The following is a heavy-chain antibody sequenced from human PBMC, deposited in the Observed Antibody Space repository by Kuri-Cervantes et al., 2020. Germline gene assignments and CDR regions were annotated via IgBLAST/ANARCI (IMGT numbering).Heavy chain of an antibody. V-gene: IGHV4-4*07. CDR3: ARESYYNFWSGAYYYYYYMDV. CDR2: IYPSGST. CDR1: GGSISTYY. D-gene: IGHD3-3*01. Sequence: SETLSLTCTVSGGSISTYYWNWIRQPAGKGLEWIGRIYPSGSTNYNPSLKSRVTISVDTSKNQFSLKLSSVAAADTAVYYCARESYYNFWSGAYYYYYYMDVWGKGTTVTVSS. J-gene: IGHJ6*03.